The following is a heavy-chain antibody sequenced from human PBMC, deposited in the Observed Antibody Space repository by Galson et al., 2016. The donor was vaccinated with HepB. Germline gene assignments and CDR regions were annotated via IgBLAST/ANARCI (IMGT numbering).Heavy chain of an antibody. Sequence: TLSLTCSLSGGSISSGNYYWSWIRQPAGKGLEWIGRMYNSETYTYNPSLKGRATISLDPSKNQISLRLNSVTAADTGVYYCARSAIRWLDLWGRGILVTVSS. CDR3: ARSAIRWLDL. J-gene: IGHJ5*02. V-gene: IGHV4-61*02. CDR2: MYNSETY. CDR1: GGSISSGNYY.